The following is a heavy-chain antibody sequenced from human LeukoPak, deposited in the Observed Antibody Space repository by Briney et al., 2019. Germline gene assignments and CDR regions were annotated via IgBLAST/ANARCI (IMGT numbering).Heavy chain of an antibody. CDR3: ALWSYYYYGLDV. CDR2: SRNKAKSHTT. J-gene: IGHJ6*02. D-gene: IGHD5-18*01. CDR1: GFTFSDRD. Sequence: PGGSLRLSCAASGFTFSDRDMDWVRQAPGKGLEWVGRSRNKAKSHTTEYAASVKGRFTISRDNSNNSVWLQMNSPKSEDTAVYYCALWSYYYYGLDVWGQGTTVTVSS. V-gene: IGHV3-72*01.